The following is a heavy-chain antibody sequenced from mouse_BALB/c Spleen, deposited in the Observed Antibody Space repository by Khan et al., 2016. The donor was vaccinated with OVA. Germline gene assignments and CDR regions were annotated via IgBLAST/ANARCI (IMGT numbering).Heavy chain of an antibody. CDR3: ARQPYYHYNSMDY. J-gene: IGHJ4*01. V-gene: IGHV2-6-1*01. CDR1: GFSLTNYG. CDR2: IWSDGST. D-gene: IGHD2-10*01. Sequence: QVQLKESGPGLVAPSQSLSITCTISGFSLTNYGVPWVRQPPGKGLEWLVVIWSDGSTTYNSALKSRLTITKDNSKSQLFLKMNSLQSEGTAVYFCARQPYYHYNSMDYWGQGTSVTVSS.